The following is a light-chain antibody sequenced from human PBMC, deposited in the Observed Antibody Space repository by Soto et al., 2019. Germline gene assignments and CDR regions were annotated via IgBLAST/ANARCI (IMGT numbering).Light chain of an antibody. CDR1: QSVSNNY. CDR2: GPS. J-gene: IGKJ1*01. Sequence: EIVLTQSPGTLSLSPGERATLSCRARQSVSNNYLAWYQHKPGQAPRLLIYGPSNRATCLPDRFSGSGSGTDFSLTISSRDPEDFAVYYCRQDGSSGTFGQGTKLDI. CDR3: RQDGSSGT. V-gene: IGKV3-20*01.